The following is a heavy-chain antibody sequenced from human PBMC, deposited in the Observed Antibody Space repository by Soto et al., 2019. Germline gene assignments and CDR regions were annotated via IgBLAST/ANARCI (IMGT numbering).Heavy chain of an antibody. V-gene: IGHV1-2*02. CDR2: INPNSGGT. CDR1: GYTFTGYY. Sequence: GASVKVSCKASGYTFTGYYMHWVRQAPGQGLEWMGWINPNSGGTNYAQKFQGRVTMTRDTSISTAYMELSRLRSDDTAVYYCARVAAAGTYYYYGMDVWGQGTTVTVSS. J-gene: IGHJ6*02. CDR3: ARVAAAGTYYYYGMDV. D-gene: IGHD6-13*01.